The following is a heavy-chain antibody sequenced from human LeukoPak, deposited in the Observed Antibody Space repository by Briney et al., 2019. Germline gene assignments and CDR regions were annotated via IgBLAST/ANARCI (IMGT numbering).Heavy chain of an antibody. J-gene: IGHJ5*02. Sequence: GASVKVSCKASGYTFTSYDINWVRQAPGQGLEWMGWINTNTGNPTYAQAFTGRFVFSVDTSVSTAYLQINSLQVEDTAVYYCARDWGPSGPWGQGTLVSVSS. V-gene: IGHV7-4-1*02. CDR1: GYTFTSYD. CDR2: INTNTGNP. D-gene: IGHD3-16*01. CDR3: ARDWGPSGP.